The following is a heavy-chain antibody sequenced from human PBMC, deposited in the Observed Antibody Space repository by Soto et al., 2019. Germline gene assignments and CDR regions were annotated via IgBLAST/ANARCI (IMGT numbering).Heavy chain of an antibody. D-gene: IGHD4-17*01. CDR3: ARDLPQGDYGDYDWASRFDP. CDR1: GYTFTSYA. J-gene: IGHJ5*02. CDR2: INAGNGNT. V-gene: IGHV1-3*01. Sequence: ASVKVSCKASGYTFTSYAMHWVRQAPGQRLEWMGWINAGNGNTKYSQKFQGRVTITRDTSASTAYMELSSLRSEDTAVYYCARDLPQGDYGDYDWASRFDPWGQGTLVTVS.